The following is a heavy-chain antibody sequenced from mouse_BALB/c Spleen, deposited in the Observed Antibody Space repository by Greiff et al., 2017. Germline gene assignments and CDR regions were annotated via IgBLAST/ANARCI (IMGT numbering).Heavy chain of an antibody. J-gene: IGHJ1*01. CDR3: ASGISYFDV. D-gene: IGHD1-3*01. CDR1: GYTFTDYV. Sequence: VQLQQSGPELVKPGASVKMSCKASGYTFTDYVISWVKQRTGQGLEWIGEIYPGSGSTYYNEKFKGKATLTADKSSNTAYMQLSSLTSEDSAVYFCASGISYFDVWGAGTTVTVSS. V-gene: IGHV1-77*01. CDR2: IYPGSGST.